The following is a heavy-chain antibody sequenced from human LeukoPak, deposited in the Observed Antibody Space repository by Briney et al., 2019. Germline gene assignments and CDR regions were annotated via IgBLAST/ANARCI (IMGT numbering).Heavy chain of an antibody. CDR1: GGSFSGYY. V-gene: IGHV4-34*01. Sequence: PSETLYLTCAVYGGSFSGYYWSWIRQPPGKGLEWIGEINHSGSTNCNPSLKSRVTISVDTSKNQFSLKLSSVTAADTAVYYCARTADSYGRHHYYYMDVWGKGTTVTVSS. CDR3: ARTADSYGRHHYYYMDV. D-gene: IGHD5-18*01. J-gene: IGHJ6*03. CDR2: INHSGST.